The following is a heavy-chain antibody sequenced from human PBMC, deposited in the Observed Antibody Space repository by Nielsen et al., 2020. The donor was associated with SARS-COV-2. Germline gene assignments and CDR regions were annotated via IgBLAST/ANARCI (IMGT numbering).Heavy chain of an antibody. V-gene: IGHV3-33*01. CDR3: ARDRFQTVAGTFYFDY. D-gene: IGHD6-19*01. Sequence: GGSLRLSCAASGFTFSSYGMHWVRQAPGKGLEWVAVIWYDGSNKYYADSVKGRFTISRDNPKNTLYLQMNSLRAEDTAVYYCARDRFQTVAGTFYFDYWGQGTLVTVSS. J-gene: IGHJ4*02. CDR1: GFTFSSYG. CDR2: IWYDGSNK.